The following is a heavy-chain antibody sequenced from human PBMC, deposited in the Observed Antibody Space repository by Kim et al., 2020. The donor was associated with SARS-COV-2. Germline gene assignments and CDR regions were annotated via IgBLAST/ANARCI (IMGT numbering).Heavy chain of an antibody. D-gene: IGHD6-13*01. CDR1: GGTFSSYA. CDR2: IIPIFGTA. Sequence: SVKVSCKASGGTFSSYAISWVRQAPGQGLEWMGGIIPIFGTANYAQKFQGRVTITADESTSTAYMELSSLRSEDTAVYYCAKGGYSSSYYYYGMDVWGQGTTVTVS. J-gene: IGHJ6*02. CDR3: AKGGYSSSYYYYGMDV. V-gene: IGHV1-69*13.